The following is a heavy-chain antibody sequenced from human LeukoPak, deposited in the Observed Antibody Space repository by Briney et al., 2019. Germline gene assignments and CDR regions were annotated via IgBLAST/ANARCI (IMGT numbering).Heavy chain of an antibody. Sequence: GGSLRLSCAASGFIFSSYWMAWVRQAPGKGLEWVANIKEDGSDKNYVDSVKGRFTISRDNAKNSLYLQMNSLTAEDTAIYYCATATGTLGNWGQGTLVTVSS. D-gene: IGHD1-1*01. J-gene: IGHJ4*02. V-gene: IGHV3-7*03. CDR3: ATATGTLGN. CDR2: IKEDGSDK. CDR1: GFIFSSYW.